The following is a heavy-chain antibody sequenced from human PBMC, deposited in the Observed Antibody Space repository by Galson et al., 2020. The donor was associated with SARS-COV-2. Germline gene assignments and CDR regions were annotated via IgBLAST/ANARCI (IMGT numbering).Heavy chain of an antibody. D-gene: IGHD3-3*01. J-gene: IGHJ6*02. CDR3: ARYYDFWSGSYGMDV. Sequence: SETLSLTCAVYGGSFSGYYWSWIRQPPGKGLEWIGEINHSGSTNYNPSLKSRVTISVDTSKNQFYLKLSSVTAADTAVYYCARYYDFWSGSYGMDVWGQGTTVTVSS. V-gene: IGHV4-34*01. CDR1: GGSFSGYY. CDR2: INHSGST.